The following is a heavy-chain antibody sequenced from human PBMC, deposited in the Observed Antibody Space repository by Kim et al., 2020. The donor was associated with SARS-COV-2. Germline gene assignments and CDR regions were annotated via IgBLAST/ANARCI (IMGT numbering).Heavy chain of an antibody. Sequence: SETLSLTCSVSGGSISGYYWSWIRQSPGKGLEWIGYIYYRGNTNYNPSLERRVTMSLDTSNNQFSLKLTSVTAADTAVYYCARESWSQGFFYYHYMDAWGGGTPVTVSS. V-gene: IGHV4-59*01. CDR2: IYYRGNT. CDR3: ARESWSQGFFYYHYMDA. J-gene: IGHJ6*03. CDR1: GGSISGYY. D-gene: IGHD1-1*01.